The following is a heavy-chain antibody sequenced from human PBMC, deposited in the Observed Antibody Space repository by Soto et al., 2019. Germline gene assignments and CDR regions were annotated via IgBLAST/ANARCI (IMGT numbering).Heavy chain of an antibody. CDR2: ISYDGSNK. CDR3: ARDEDFWSGYSIYY. J-gene: IGHJ4*02. D-gene: IGHD3-3*01. CDR1: GFTFSSFA. Sequence: GGSLRLSCAASGFTFSSFAMHWVRQAPGKGLGWVAVISYDGSNKYYADSVKGRFTISRGNSKNTLYLQMNSMRAEDTAVYFCARDEDFWSGYSIYYWGQGTLVTVSS. V-gene: IGHV3-30-3*01.